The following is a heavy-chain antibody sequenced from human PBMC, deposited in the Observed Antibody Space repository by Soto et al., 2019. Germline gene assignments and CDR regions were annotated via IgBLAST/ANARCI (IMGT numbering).Heavy chain of an antibody. V-gene: IGHV1-69*12. J-gene: IGHJ6*02. CDR1: GGTFRSYT. D-gene: IGHD2-15*01. CDR2: ITPMFGTA. CDR3: ARTVVVVAAVPLYYYGMDA. Sequence: QVQLVQSGAEVKKPGSSVRVSCKASGGTFRSYTISWVRQAPGQGLEWMGGITPMFGTANYAQKFQGRVTITADESTRTAYMELSSLRSEDTAVYYCARTVVVVAAVPLYYYGMDAWGQGTTVTVSS.